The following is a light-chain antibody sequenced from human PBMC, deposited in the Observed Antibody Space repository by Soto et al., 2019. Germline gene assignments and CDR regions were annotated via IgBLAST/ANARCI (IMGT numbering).Light chain of an antibody. Sequence: EIQMTQSPSSLSASVGDRVTITCRASQSISSSLNWYQQKPGKAPKFLIYAASSLQSGVPSRFSGSGSGTDFTLTISSLQPEDFATYYCQQSYSFPLTFGGGTKVDIK. CDR3: QQSYSFPLT. J-gene: IGKJ4*01. CDR1: QSISSS. V-gene: IGKV1-39*01. CDR2: AAS.